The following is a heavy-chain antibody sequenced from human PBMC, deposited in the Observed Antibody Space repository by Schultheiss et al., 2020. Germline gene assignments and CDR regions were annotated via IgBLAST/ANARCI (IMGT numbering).Heavy chain of an antibody. J-gene: IGHJ4*02. Sequence: GGSLRLSCAASGFTFSNSDMNWVRQPPGKGLEWVSTITGSGGSTYYADSVKGRFTISRDNSKNTLYLQMNSVRAEDTAVYYCATSRSFDYWGQGTLVTVSA. V-gene: IGHV3-23*01. CDR3: ATSRSFDY. CDR1: GFTFSNSD. CDR2: ITGSGGST.